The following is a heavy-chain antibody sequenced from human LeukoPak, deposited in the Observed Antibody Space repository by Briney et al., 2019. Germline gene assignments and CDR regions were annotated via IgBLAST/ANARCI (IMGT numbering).Heavy chain of an antibody. CDR3: AKDSAITGYSSGWFYFDY. CDR1: GFTVSSNY. V-gene: IGHV3-53*05. J-gene: IGHJ4*02. D-gene: IGHD6-19*01. Sequence: GGSLRFSCAASGFTVSSNYMSWVRQAPGEGLEWVSVIYSGGSTYYADSVKGRFTISRDNAKNSLYLQMNSLRAEDTALYYCAKDSAITGYSSGWFYFDYWGQGTLVTVSS. CDR2: IYSGGST.